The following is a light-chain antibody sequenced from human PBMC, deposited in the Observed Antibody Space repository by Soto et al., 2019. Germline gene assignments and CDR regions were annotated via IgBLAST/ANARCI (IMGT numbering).Light chain of an antibody. J-gene: IGLJ1*01. Sequence: QSVLTQPASVSGSPGQSITISCTGTSSDVGAYNYVSWCQQHPGKAPKLMIYEDTKRPSGISHRFSGSKSGSRASLTIYGLQAEDEADYYCCSYGGSSTSVFGTGTKLTVL. CDR2: EDT. CDR3: CSYGGSSTSV. CDR1: SSDVGAYNY. V-gene: IGLV2-23*01.